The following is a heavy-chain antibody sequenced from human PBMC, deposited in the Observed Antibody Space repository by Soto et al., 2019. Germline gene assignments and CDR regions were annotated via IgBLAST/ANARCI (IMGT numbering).Heavy chain of an antibody. D-gene: IGHD3-9*01. CDR1: GGSISSGGYY. J-gene: IGHJ4*02. CDR2: TYHSGNP. Sequence: PSETLSLTCTVSGGSISSGGYYWSWIRQHPGKALEWIGHTYHSGNPYYNPSLKSRVTISIDKSNNQFFLKLTSVTAADKAVYYCARNQRIYDILTGYYKGPFDSWGQGTLVTVSS. V-gene: IGHV4-31*03. CDR3: ARNQRIYDILTGYYKGPFDS.